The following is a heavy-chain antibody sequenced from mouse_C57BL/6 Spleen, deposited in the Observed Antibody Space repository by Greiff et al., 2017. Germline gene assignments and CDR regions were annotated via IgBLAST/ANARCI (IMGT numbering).Heavy chain of an antibody. CDR2: IYPGSGST. CDR1: GYTFTSYW. D-gene: IGHD2-2*01. Sequence: QVQLQQPGAELVKPGASVKMSCKASGYTFTSYWITWVKQRPGQGLEWIGDIYPGSGSTNYNEKFKGKATLTADKSSSTAYMELRSLTSEDSAVYFCARGHGYGFDYWGQGTTLTVSS. CDR3: ARGHGYGFDY. J-gene: IGHJ2*01. V-gene: IGHV1-55*01.